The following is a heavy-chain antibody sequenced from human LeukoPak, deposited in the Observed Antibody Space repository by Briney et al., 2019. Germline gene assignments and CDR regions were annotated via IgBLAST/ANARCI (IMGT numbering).Heavy chain of an antibody. CDR2: VNHSGST. V-gene: IGHV4-34*01. D-gene: IGHD3-16*01. CDR1: GGSFSGYY. Sequence: PSETLSLTCAVYGGSFSGYYWSWIRQPPGKGLEWIGEVNHSGSTNYNPSLKSRVTISVDTSKSQFSLKLSSVTAADTAMYYCARDRIAGYAYYYYMDVWGKGTTVTVSS. CDR3: ARDRIAGYAYYYYMDV. J-gene: IGHJ6*03.